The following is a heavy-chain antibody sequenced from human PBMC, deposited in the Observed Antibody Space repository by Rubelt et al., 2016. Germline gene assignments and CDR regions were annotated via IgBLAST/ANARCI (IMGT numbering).Heavy chain of an antibody. CDR2: ISYSGSP. D-gene: IGHD4-17*01. V-gene: IGHV4-39*07. Sequence: QLQLQESGPGLVKPSETLSLTCTVSGGSISSSSYYWGWIRQPPGKGLEWIATISYSGSPYYNPSLKSRVTISVEPSKNQCALTLSAGTAADTAVYDCASASFEYGDPGYYMDIWGKGTPVTVSS. CDR3: ASASFEYGDPGYYMDI. CDR1: GGSISSSSYY. J-gene: IGHJ6*03.